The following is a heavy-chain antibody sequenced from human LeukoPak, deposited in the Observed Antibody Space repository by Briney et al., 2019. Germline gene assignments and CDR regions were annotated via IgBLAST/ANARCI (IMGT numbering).Heavy chain of an antibody. D-gene: IGHD6-6*01. CDR2: ISAYNGNT. CDR3: ARGRNPIAARPPYYYYMDV. CDR1: GYTFTSYG. V-gene: IGHV1-18*01. Sequence: GASVKVSCKASGYTFTSYGISWVRQAPGQGLEWMGWISAYNGNTNHAQKLQGRVTMTTDTSTSTAYMELRSLRSDDTAVYYCARGRNPIAARPPYYYYMDVWGKGTTVTVSS. J-gene: IGHJ6*03.